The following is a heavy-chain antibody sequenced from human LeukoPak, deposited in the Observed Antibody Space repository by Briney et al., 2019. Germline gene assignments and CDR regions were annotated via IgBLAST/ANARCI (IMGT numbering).Heavy chain of an antibody. V-gene: IGHV4-34*01. CDR1: GFTFSSYA. D-gene: IGHD2-2*01. CDR2: INHSGST. CDR3: ARLKRDIVVVPAAPSRYYFDY. J-gene: IGHJ4*02. Sequence: TGGSLRLSCAASGFTFSSYAMSWVRQPPGKGLEWIGEINHSGSTNYNPSLKSRVTISVDTSKNQFSLKLSSVTAADTAVYYCARLKRDIVVVPAAPSRYYFDYWGQGTLVTVSS.